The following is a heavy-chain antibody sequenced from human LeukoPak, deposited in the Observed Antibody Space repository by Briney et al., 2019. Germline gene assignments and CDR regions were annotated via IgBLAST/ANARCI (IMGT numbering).Heavy chain of an antibody. D-gene: IGHD3-22*01. CDR2: IYSGGTT. Sequence: SETLSLTCSVSGVSISSSAYYWGWIRQTPGKGLEWIGSIYSGGTTYYNPSLKSRLTISLDTSKNQFSLRLNSVTAADTAVYYCASRVAIEYYYETRDDYEGDYWGQGTLVTVSS. CDR3: ASRVAIEYYYETRDDYEGDY. CDR1: GVSISSSAYY. J-gene: IGHJ4*02. V-gene: IGHV4-39*01.